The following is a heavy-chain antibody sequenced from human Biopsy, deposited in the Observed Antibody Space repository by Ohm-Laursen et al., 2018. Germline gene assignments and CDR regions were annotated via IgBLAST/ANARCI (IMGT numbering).Heavy chain of an antibody. CDR2: ISTYNGNT. D-gene: IGHD3-10*01. J-gene: IGHJ5*02. V-gene: IGHV1-18*01. CDR3: ARGIGSMVRGVIINVNNWFDP. Sequence: ASVKVSCNASGYTFTTYAISWVRQAPGQGLEWMGWISTYNGNTNYAQKVQGRATMTTDTSTSTAYMELRSLRSDDTAVYYCARGIGSMVRGVIINVNNWFDPWGQGTLVTVSS. CDR1: GYTFTTYA.